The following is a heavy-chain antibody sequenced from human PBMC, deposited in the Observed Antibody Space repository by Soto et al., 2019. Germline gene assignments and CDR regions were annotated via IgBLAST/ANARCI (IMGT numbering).Heavy chain of an antibody. CDR2: IIPIFGTA. CDR1: GGTFSNYA. CDR3: AKDGGRAGYFGNWFDP. J-gene: IGHJ5*02. Sequence: SVKVSCKASGGTFSNYAITWVRQAPGQGLEWLGRIIPIFGTANYAQKFQGRVTITADESTTTAYMELSSLRSDDTAVYYCAKDGGRAGYFGNWFDPWGQGTLVTVS. V-gene: IGHV1-69*13. D-gene: IGHD5-12*01.